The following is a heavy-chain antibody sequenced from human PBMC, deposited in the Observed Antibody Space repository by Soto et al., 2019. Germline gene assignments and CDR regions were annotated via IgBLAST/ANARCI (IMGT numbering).Heavy chain of an antibody. D-gene: IGHD6-13*01. J-gene: IGHJ6*02. Sequence: GGSLRLSCAASGFTFSSYSMHWVRQAPGKGLVHVSGISSNGVNTYYANSVKGRFTISRDTSKNTLDLHMGSLRGEDMAVYFCARRAAASLPNYYALDVWGQGTTVTVSS. CDR1: GFTFSSYS. CDR2: ISSNGVNT. CDR3: ARRAAASLPNYYALDV. V-gene: IGHV3-64*01.